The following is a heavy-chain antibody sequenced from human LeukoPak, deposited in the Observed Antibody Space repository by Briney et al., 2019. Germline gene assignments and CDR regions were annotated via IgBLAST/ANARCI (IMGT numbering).Heavy chain of an antibody. CDR1: GFTFSAYG. V-gene: IGHV3-33*01. Sequence: GRSLTLSCAVSGFTFSAYGMHWVRQAPGKGLEWVAVIWYDGTNKYYADSVEGRFTISRDNSKNTLYLQMNSLRAEDTAVYYCARTRYNSGGGDYWGQGTPVTVSP. J-gene: IGHJ4*02. D-gene: IGHD6-19*01. CDR2: IWYDGTNK. CDR3: ARTRYNSGGGDY.